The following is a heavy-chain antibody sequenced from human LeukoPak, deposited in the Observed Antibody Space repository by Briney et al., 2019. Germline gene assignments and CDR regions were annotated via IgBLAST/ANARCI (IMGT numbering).Heavy chain of an antibody. D-gene: IGHD2-2*01. Sequence: QPGGSLRLSCAASGFTFSTYEMNWVRQAPGKGLEWVSYISSSGSTIYYADSVKGRFTISRDNAKNSLYLQMNSLRAEDTAVYYCARGPLHVVVPAATWFDPWGQGILVTVSS. V-gene: IGHV3-48*03. CDR1: GFTFSTYE. J-gene: IGHJ5*02. CDR2: ISSSGSTI. CDR3: ARGPLHVVVPAATWFDP.